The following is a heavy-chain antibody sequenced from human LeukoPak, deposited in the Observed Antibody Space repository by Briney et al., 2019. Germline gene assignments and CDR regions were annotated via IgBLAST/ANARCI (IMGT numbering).Heavy chain of an antibody. CDR1: GETFSSYA. CDR2: IIPIFGTA. CDR3: ARDRMMTTVTLTFDY. Sequence: SVKVSCKASGETFSSYAISWVRQAPGQGLEWMGGIIPIFGTANYAQKFQGRVTITADESTSTAYMELSSLRSEDTAVYYCARDRMMTTVTLTFDYWGQGTLVTVSS. J-gene: IGHJ4*02. V-gene: IGHV1-69*13. D-gene: IGHD4-17*01.